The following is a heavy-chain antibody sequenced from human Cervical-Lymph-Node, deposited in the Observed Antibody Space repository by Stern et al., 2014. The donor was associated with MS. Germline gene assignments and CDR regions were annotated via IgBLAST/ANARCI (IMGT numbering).Heavy chain of an antibody. CDR3: AREYTTSSKVYGMDV. Sequence: VHLVESGGGVVQPGRSLRLSCAASGFTLSKFGIHWVRQTPGTGLEWLAGISYDGSYKNYADSVRGRFTISRDNPRNTVFLQMNSLRAEDTAVYQCAREYTTSSKVYGMDVWGQGTTVTVSS. D-gene: IGHD1-26*01. CDR1: GFTLSKFG. J-gene: IGHJ6*02. V-gene: IGHV3-33*08. CDR2: ISYDGSYK.